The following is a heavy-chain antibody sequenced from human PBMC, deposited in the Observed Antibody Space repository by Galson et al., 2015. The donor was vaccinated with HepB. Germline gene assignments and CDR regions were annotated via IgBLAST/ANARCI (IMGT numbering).Heavy chain of an antibody. V-gene: IGHV3-30*01. Sequence: SLRLSCAASGFTFSNYPMHWVRQAPHKGLEWLALISYDGSDKFFADSVEGRVTISRDNSKKMLFLQMNTLRAEDTAVYYCAREPYSSGAFDIWGQGTMVTVSS. CDR1: GFTFSNYP. J-gene: IGHJ3*02. CDR3: AREPYSSGAFDI. D-gene: IGHD6-19*01. CDR2: ISYDGSDK.